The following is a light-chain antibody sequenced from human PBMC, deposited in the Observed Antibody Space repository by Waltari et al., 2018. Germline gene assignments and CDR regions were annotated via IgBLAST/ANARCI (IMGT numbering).Light chain of an antibody. CDR3: CSYAGSSTFYV. Sequence: QSALTQPASVSASPGQSITISCTGTSSHLGSSTLVSWYQQHPGKAPKLMIYEGSKRPSGVSNRFSGSKSGNTASLTISGLQAEDEADYYCCSYAGSSTFYVFGTGTKVTVL. V-gene: IGLV2-23*01. CDR2: EGS. J-gene: IGLJ1*01. CDR1: SSHLGSSTL.